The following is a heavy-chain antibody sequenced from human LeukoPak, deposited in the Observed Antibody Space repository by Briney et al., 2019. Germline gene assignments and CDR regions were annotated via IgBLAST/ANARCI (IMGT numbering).Heavy chain of an antibody. CDR1: GFTFSSYW. D-gene: IGHD2-15*01. Sequence: GGSLRLSCAASGFTFSSYWLHWVRQGPGKGLVWVSRISNDGSTTIYADSVKGRFTISRDNAENTLYLQMNSLRLEDTAVYYCTRRVSATRWFDPWGQGTLVTVSS. V-gene: IGHV3-74*01. CDR3: TRRVSATRWFDP. CDR2: ISNDGSTT. J-gene: IGHJ5*02.